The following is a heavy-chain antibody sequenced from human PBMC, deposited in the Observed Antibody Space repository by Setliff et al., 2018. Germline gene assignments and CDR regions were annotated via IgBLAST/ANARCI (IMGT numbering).Heavy chain of an antibody. D-gene: IGHD2-21*01. CDR3: AREGVGIVRRGYFDL. V-gene: IGHV4-4*08. CDR1: GGSFSGYY. J-gene: IGHJ2*01. CDR2: IYTSGST. Sequence: SETLSLTCAVYGGSFSGYYWSWIRQPPGKGLEWIGHIYTSGSTNYNPSLKCRVTISVDTSKNQFSLKLSSVTAADTAVYYCAREGVGIVRRGYFDLWGRGTLVTVSS.